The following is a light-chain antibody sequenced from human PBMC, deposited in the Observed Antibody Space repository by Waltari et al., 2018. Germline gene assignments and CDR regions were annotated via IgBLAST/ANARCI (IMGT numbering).Light chain of an antibody. CDR3: QQYDDLPYS. Sequence: DIQMTQSPSSLSASVGDKVTISCHASEGISSWLAWYQQRPGKAPKPLIFAGSSLRSGVPSRFSGSGSGTDYTLTITALQPEDVGIYYCQQYDDLPYSFGQGTTVEIK. V-gene: IGKV1D-16*01. CDR2: AGS. J-gene: IGKJ2*03. CDR1: EGISSW.